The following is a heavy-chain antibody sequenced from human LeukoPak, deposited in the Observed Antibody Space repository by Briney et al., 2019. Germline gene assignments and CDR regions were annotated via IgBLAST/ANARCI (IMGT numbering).Heavy chain of an antibody. V-gene: IGHV4-38-2*01. D-gene: IGHD2-2*01. J-gene: IGHJ4*02. CDR1: GYSISSGYY. CDR2: IYHSGST. CDR3: ARQYGTRYYFDY. Sequence: SETLSLTCAVPGYSISSGYYWGWIRQPPGKGLEWIGSIYHSGSTYYNPSLKSRVTISVDTSKNQFSLKLSSVTAADTAVYYCARQYGTRYYFDYWGQGTLVTVSS.